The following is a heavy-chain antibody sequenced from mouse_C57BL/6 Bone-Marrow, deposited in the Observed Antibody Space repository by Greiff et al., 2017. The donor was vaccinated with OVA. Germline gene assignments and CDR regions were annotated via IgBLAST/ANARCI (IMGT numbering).Heavy chain of an antibody. V-gene: IGHV1-85*01. D-gene: IGHD1-1*01. Sequence: VQLQQSGPELVKPGASVKLSCKASGYTFTSYAITWVKQRPGQGLEWIGWIYPRDGSTKYNEKFKGQATLTVDTSSSTAYMELHSLTSEDSAVYFGARAHYYGSRYFDYWGQGNTLTVSS. J-gene: IGHJ2*01. CDR3: ARAHYYGSRYFDY. CDR1: GYTFTSYA. CDR2: IYPRDGST.